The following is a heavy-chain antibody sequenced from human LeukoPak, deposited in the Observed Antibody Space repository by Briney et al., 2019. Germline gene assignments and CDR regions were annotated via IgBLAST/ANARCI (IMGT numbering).Heavy chain of an antibody. Sequence: PGGSLRLSCTVSGFTVSSNPWSWVRQAPGKGLEWVSFIYSGGDTHYSDSVKGRFTISRDNSKNTLYLQMNSLRAEDTAVYYCARDSVYDYVWGSYRYTGNFDYWGQGTLVTVSS. V-gene: IGHV3-53*05. D-gene: IGHD3-16*02. J-gene: IGHJ4*02. CDR2: IYSGGDT. CDR1: GFTVSSNP. CDR3: ARDSVYDYVWGSYRYTGNFDY.